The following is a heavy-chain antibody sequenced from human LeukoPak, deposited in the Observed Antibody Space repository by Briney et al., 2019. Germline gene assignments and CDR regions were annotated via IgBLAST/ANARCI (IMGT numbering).Heavy chain of an antibody. Sequence: GGSLRLSCAASGFTFSSSAMSWVRQAPRKGLEWVSAISNNGGYTYYADSVQGRFTISRDNSKSTLCLQMNSLRAEDTAVYYCAKQLGYCSDGSCYFPYWGQGTLVTVSS. V-gene: IGHV3-23*01. CDR2: ISNNGGYT. CDR3: AKQLGYCSDGSCYFPY. D-gene: IGHD2-15*01. CDR1: GFTFSSSA. J-gene: IGHJ4*02.